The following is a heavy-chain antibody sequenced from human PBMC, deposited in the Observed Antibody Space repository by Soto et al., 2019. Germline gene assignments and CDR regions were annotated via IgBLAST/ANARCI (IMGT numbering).Heavy chain of an antibody. J-gene: IGHJ4*02. D-gene: IGHD2-15*01. CDR2: IRRNSGIT. V-gene: IGHV3-9*01. Sequence: PGWSLRLSCPPPAFTFAACAMHCIRRTPRKGQRWVSGIRRNSGITGYADYVKGRFTISRDNAKTSLYLQINSLRAEHTAFYYGAKDIGGCSGGSCHSFDSWCQGTLVTVSS. CDR3: AKDIGGCSGGSCHSFDS. CDR1: AFTFAACA.